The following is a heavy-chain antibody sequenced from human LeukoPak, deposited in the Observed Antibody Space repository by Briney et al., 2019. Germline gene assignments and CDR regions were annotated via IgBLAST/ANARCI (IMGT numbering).Heavy chain of an antibody. Sequence: GRSLRPSCAASGSPFSSYAVSWVRQAPGKGMEWVSGIDWTTYYADSVKGRFTMSRDNSKNTLYLQMNSLRAEDTAVYYCAVGRGIYCGGDCYGFDPWGQGTLVTVSS. D-gene: IGHD2-21*02. CDR1: GSPFSSYA. J-gene: IGHJ5*02. CDR2: IDWTT. V-gene: IGHV3-23*01. CDR3: AVGRGIYCGGDCYGFDP.